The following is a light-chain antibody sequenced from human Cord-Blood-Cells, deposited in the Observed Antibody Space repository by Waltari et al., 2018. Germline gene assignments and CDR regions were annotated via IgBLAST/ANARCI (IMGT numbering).Light chain of an antibody. CDR2: AAS. CDR3: QQSYSTPIT. V-gene: IGKV1-39*01. CDR1: QSIRNY. Sequence: DIQMTQSPSSLSVSVGDRVTITYRASQSIRNYLNWYQQKPGKAPKLLIYAASSLQSGVPSRFSGSGSGTDFTLTISSLQPEDVATYYCQQSYSTPITFGPGTKVDIK. J-gene: IGKJ3*01.